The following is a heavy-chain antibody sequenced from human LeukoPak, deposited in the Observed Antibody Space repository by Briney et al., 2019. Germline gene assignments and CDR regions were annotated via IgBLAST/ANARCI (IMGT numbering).Heavy chain of an antibody. CDR1: GGSFSGYY. Sequence: SETLSLTCAVYGGSFSGYYWSWIRQPPGKGLEWIGEINHSGSTNCNPSLKSRVTISVDTSKNQFSLKLSSVTAADTAVYYCARRYPYDSSGYYNYRGQGTLVTVSS. CDR2: INHSGST. V-gene: IGHV4-34*01. CDR3: ARRYPYDSSGYYNY. J-gene: IGHJ4*02. D-gene: IGHD3-22*01.